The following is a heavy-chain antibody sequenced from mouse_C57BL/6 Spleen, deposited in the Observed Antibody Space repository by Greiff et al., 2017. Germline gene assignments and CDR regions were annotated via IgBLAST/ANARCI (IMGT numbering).Heavy chain of an antibody. V-gene: IGHV1-62-2*01. CDR1: GYTFTEYP. D-gene: IGHD2-5*01. CDR3: ARHPSYSNYDVYFDY. CDR2: FYPGSGSI. J-gene: IGHJ2*01. Sequence: QVQLQQSGAELVKPGASVKLSCKASGYTFTEYPIHWVKQRSGQGLEWIGWFYPGSGSIKYNEKFKDKATLTADKSSSTVYMEHSRLTSEDSAVYCCARHPSYSNYDVYFDYWGQGTTLTVSS.